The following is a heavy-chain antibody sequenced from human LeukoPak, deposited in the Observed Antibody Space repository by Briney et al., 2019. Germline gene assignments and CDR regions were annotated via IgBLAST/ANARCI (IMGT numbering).Heavy chain of an antibody. V-gene: IGHV3-30-3*01. CDR3: ARDQNFDY. J-gene: IGHJ4*02. CDR1: GFTISSYA. Sequence: GSLRLSCAASGFTISSYAMHWVRQAPGKGLEWVAVISYDGSNKYYADSVKGRFTISRDNSKNTLYLQMNSLRAEDTAVYYCARDQNFDYWGQGTLVTVSS. CDR2: ISYDGSNK.